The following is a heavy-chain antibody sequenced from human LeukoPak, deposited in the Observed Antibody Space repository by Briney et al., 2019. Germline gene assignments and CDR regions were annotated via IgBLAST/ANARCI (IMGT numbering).Heavy chain of an antibody. CDR1: GGSFSGYY. D-gene: IGHD3-22*01. CDR2: INHSGST. Sequence: SETLSLTCAVYGGSFSGYYWSWIRQPPGKGLEWIGEINHSGSTNYNPSLKSRVTISVDTSKNQFSLKLSSVTAADTAVYYCARHSTDYYDSSGYYYVDYWGQGTLVTVSS. J-gene: IGHJ4*02. CDR3: ARHSTDYYDSSGYYYVDY. V-gene: IGHV4-34*01.